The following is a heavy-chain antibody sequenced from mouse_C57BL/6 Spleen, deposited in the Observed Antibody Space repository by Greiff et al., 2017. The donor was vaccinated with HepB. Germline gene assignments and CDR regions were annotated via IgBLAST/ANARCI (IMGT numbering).Heavy chain of an antibody. CDR1: GYTFTSYW. D-gene: IGHD1-1*01. J-gene: IGHJ3*01. CDR2: IDPSDSYT. V-gene: IGHV1-50*01. CDR3: AFITTRGPRFAY. Sequence: QVQLKQPGAELVKPGASVKLSCKASGYTFTSYWMQWVNQRPGQGLEWIGEIDPSDSYTNYNQKFKGKATLTVDTSSSTAYMQLSSLTSEDSAVYYCAFITTRGPRFAYWGQGTLVTVSA.